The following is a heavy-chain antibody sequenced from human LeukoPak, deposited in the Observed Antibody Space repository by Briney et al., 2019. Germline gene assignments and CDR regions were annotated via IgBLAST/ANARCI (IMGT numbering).Heavy chain of an antibody. V-gene: IGHV3-23*01. J-gene: IGHJ5*01. CDR2: ISGAGSSP. CDR1: GFSFRNFD. D-gene: IGHD3-22*01. CDR3: AKIGHSSGFYLNWFGS. Sequence: PGGSLRLSCEGTGFSFRNFDMSWVRQAPGTGLQWLSGISGAGSSPYYADSVEGRFTISRDNSKNTLYLLITGLRADDTAIYYCAKIGHSSGFYLNWFGSWGQGTLVTVSS.